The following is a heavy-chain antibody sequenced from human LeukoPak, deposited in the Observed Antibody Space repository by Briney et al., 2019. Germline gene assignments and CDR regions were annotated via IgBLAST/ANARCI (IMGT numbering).Heavy chain of an antibody. CDR3: ARDCGGDCYSAEDAFDI. J-gene: IGHJ3*02. CDR1: GYSFTSFW. D-gene: IGHD2-21*02. CDR2: IYPGDSDT. V-gene: IGHV5-51*01. Sequence: GESLKISCKGSGYSFTSFWIAWVRQIPGKGLEWMGIIYPGDSDTRYSPSFQGQVTISVDKSISTAYLQWSSLKASDTAMYYCARDCGGDCYSAEDAFDIWGQGTMVTVSS.